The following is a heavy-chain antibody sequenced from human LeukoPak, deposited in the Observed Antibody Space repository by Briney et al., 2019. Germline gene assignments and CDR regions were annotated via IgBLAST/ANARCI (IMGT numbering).Heavy chain of an antibody. V-gene: IGHV3-23*01. D-gene: IGHD6-13*01. CDR1: GFTFSSYA. CDR3: AKHEGSSWYPTDY. Sequence: GGSLRLSCAAYGFTFSSYAMSWVRQAPGKGLEWVSAISGSGGSTYYADSVKGRFTISRDNSKNTLYLQMNILRAEDTAVYYCAKHEGSSWYPTDYWGQGTLVTVSS. J-gene: IGHJ4*02. CDR2: ISGSGGST.